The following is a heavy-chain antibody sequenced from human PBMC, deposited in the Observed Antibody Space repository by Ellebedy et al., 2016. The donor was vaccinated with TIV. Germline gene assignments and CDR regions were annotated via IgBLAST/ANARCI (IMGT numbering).Heavy chain of an antibody. CDR3: ARAFQYSSGWAFDY. D-gene: IGHD6-19*01. CDR2: INHSGST. V-gene: IGHV4-34*01. CDR1: GGSLSSDY. Sequence: MPSETLSPTCAVHGGSLSSDYWSWIRQSPEEGLEWIGEINHSGSTSYNPSLKSRVSISVDTPKKQFPLKLSSVTAADTAVYYCARAFQYSSGWAFDYWGQGTLVTVSS. J-gene: IGHJ4*02.